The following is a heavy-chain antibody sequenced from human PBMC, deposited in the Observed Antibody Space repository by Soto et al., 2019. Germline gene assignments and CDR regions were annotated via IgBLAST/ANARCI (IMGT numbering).Heavy chain of an antibody. V-gene: IGHV1-69*01. D-gene: IGHD2-15*01. CDR2: IIPIFGTA. Sequence: QVQLVQSGAEVKKPGSSVNVSCKASGGTFSSYAISWVRQAPGQGLEWMGGIIPIFGTANYAQKFQGRVTITADESTSTAYMELSSLRSEDTAVYYCARSCRGGTCYARYYYYYGMDVWGQGTTVTVSS. J-gene: IGHJ6*02. CDR1: GGTFSSYA. CDR3: ARSCRGGTCYARYYYYYGMDV.